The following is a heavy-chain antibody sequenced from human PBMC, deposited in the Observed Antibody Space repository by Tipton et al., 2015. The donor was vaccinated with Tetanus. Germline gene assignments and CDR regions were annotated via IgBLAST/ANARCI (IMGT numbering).Heavy chain of an antibody. Sequence: LRLSCTVSGGSVSGGDYHWSWIRQPPGKGLEWIGYSHYSGSTSSNPSLKSRVTISLDTSKNQFSLRLSSVTAADTAVYYCARDHGITWGGMGHYYGMDVWGQGTTVTVSS. CDR1: GGSVSGGDYH. V-gene: IGHV4-61*08. D-gene: IGHD3-16*01. J-gene: IGHJ6*02. CDR3: ARDHGITWGGMGHYYGMDV. CDR2: SHYSGST.